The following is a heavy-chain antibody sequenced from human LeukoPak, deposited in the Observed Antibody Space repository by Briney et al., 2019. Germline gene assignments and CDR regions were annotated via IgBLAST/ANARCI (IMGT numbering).Heavy chain of an antibody. V-gene: IGHV3-15*01. CDR3: AHQGSWEHCFDY. CDR2: IKSKTDDGTT. CDR1: GFTFSDAW. Sequence: GGSLRLSCAASGFTFSDAWLSWVRQAPGKGLEWVARIKSKTDDGTTDYAEPVKGRFTISRDDSENTLYLQMNSLKTDDTAVYYCAHQGSWEHCFDYWGQGTLVTVSS. J-gene: IGHJ4*02. D-gene: IGHD1-26*01.